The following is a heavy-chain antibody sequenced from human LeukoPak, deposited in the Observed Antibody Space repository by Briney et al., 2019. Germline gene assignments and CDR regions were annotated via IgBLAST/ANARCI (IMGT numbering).Heavy chain of an antibody. CDR3: ARFGGYDSPNWFDP. D-gene: IGHD5-12*01. CDR2: IYYSGST. CDR1: GGSISSYY. V-gene: IGHV4-59*08. J-gene: IGHJ5*02. Sequence: TSETLSLTCTVSGGSISSYYWSWIRQPPGKGLEWIGYIYYSGSTNYNPSLKSRVTISVDTSKNQFSLKLRSVTAADTAVYYCARFGGYDSPNWFDPWGQGTLVSASS.